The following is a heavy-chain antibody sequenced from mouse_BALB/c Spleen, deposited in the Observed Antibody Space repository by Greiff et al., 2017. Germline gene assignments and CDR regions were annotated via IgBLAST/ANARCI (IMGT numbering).Heavy chain of an antibody. J-gene: IGHJ4*01. D-gene: IGHD2-1*01. Sequence: VKLVESGPGLVAPSQSLSITCTVSGFSLTSYGVHWVRQPPGKGLEWLGVIWAGGSTNYNSALMSRLSISKDNSKSQVFLKMNSLQTDDTAMYYCARGEGNYEDYYAMDYWGQGTSVTVSS. CDR1: GFSLTSYG. CDR3: ARGEGNYEDYYAMDY. V-gene: IGHV2-9*02. CDR2: IWAGGST.